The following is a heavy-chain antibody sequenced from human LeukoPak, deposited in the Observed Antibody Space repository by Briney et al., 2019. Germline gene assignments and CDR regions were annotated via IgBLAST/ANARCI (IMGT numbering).Heavy chain of an antibody. J-gene: IGHJ5*02. D-gene: IGHD1-26*01. V-gene: IGHV4-39*07. CDR1: GGSISSSSYY. Sequence: SETLSLTCTVSGGSISSSSYYWGWIRQPPGKGLEWIRSIYYSGSTYYNPSLKSRVAISVDTSKNQFSLKLTSVTAADTAVYYCTREVRSAWASFDPWGQGTLVIVSS. CDR2: IYYSGST. CDR3: TREVRSAWASFDP.